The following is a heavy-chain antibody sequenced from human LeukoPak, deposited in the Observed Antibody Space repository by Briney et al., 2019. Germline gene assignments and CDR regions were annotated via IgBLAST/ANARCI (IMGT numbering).Heavy chain of an antibody. Sequence: GGSLRLSCAASGFNYRSYWMNWVRQAPGKALEWVANINQGGSEIYYVDSVKGRFTISRDNAKNSLYLEMNSLRVEDTAVYYCARATHWGLGFWGQGTRVTVSS. CDR1: GFNYRSYW. CDR2: INQGGSEI. V-gene: IGHV3-7*01. D-gene: IGHD7-27*01. J-gene: IGHJ4*02. CDR3: ARATHWGLGF.